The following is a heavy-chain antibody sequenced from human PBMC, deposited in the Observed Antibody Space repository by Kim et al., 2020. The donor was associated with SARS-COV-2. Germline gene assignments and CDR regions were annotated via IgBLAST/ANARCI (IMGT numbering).Heavy chain of an antibody. V-gene: IGHV3-30*18. Sequence: GGSLRLSCAASGFTFSSYGMHWVRQAPGKGLEWVAVISYDGSNKYYADSVKGRFTISRDNSKNTMYLQMNSLRAEDTAVYYCAKDNRFKAEYYYYGMDV. J-gene: IGHJ6*01. CDR1: GFTFSSYG. D-gene: IGHD6-19*01. CDR2: ISYDGSNK. CDR3: AKDNRFKAEYYYYGMDV.